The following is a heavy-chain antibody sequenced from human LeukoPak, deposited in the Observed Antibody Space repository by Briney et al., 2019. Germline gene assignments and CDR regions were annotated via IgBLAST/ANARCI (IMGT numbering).Heavy chain of an antibody. J-gene: IGHJ5*02. D-gene: IGHD5-12*01. V-gene: IGHV1-2*02. CDR2: INPNSGGT. CDR1: GYTFTGYY. Sequence: ASVKVSCKASGYTFTGYYMHWVRQAPGQGLEWMGWINPNSGGTNYAQKFQGRVTMTRDTSISTAYMELSRLTSDDTAVYYCARGGGATMEWFDPWGQGTLVTVS. CDR3: ARGGGATMEWFDP.